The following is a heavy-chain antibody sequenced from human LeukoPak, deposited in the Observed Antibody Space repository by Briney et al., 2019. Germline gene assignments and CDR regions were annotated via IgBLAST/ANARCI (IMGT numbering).Heavy chain of an antibody. D-gene: IGHD4-17*01. V-gene: IGHV3-33*01. CDR2: IWYDGSNK. CDR1: GFTFSSYG. Sequence: PGGSLRLSCAASGFTFSSYGMHWVRQAPGKGLEWVAVIWYDGSNKYYADSVKGRFTISRDNSKNTLYLQMNSLRAEDTAVYFCASFDYGDNVWGQGTLVTVSS. CDR3: ASFDYGDNV. J-gene: IGHJ4*02.